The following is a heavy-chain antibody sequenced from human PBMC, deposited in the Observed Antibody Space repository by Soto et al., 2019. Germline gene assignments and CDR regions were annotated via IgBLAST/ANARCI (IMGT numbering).Heavy chain of an antibody. D-gene: IGHD2-15*01. CDR3: ARVSLDIVVVVAATPEHWFDP. V-gene: IGHV1-46*01. CDR1: GYTFTSYY. J-gene: IGHJ5*02. Sequence: ASVKVSCKASGYTFTSYYMHWVRQAPGQGLEWMGIINPSGGSTSYAQKFQGRVTMTRDTSTSTVYMELSSLRSEDTAVYYCARVSLDIVVVVAATPEHWFDPWGQGTLVTVSS. CDR2: INPSGGST.